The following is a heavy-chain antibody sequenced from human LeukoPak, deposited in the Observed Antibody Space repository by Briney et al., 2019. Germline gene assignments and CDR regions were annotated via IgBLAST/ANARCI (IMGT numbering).Heavy chain of an antibody. CDR2: IDPSDSYT. CDR3: ARHNTLGYCSGGTCPFDY. D-gene: IGHD2-15*01. J-gene: IGHJ4*02. CDR1: GYSFTSYW. Sequence: GESLKISCKGSGYSFTSYWISWVRQMPGKGLEWMGRIDPSDSYTNYSPSFQGHVTISADKSISTAYLQWSSLKASDTAMYYCARHNTLGYCSGGTCPFDYWGQGTLVTVSS. V-gene: IGHV5-10-1*01.